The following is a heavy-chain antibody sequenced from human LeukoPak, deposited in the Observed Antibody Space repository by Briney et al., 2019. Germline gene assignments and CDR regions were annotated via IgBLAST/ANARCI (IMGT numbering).Heavy chain of an antibody. V-gene: IGHV3-72*01. J-gene: IGHJ6*03. Sequence: GGSLRLSCAVSGFTFSDHYMDWVRQAPGKGLEWVARSRNKANSYSTEYAASVKDRFTISRDDSKNSLYLQMNSLKTEDTAVYYCARVWGPDSSSWPYYYYYYTDVWGKGTTVTVSS. CDR2: SRNKANSYST. CDR3: ARVWGPDSSSWPYYYYYYTDV. CDR1: GFTFSDHY. D-gene: IGHD6-13*01.